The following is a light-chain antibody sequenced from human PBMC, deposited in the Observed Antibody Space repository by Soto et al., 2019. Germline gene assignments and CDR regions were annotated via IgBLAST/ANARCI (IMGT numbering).Light chain of an antibody. J-gene: IGKJ1*01. V-gene: IGKV3-15*01. CDR1: PSVSSN. Sequence: EIVMTQSPTTLSVSPLERDTLSCTATPSVSSNLAWYQQQPGQATRLLIYGASTRATGIPARFSGRGSGTEFILTISSLQSEDFAVYYCQQYNNWWTFGQGTKVDIK. CDR2: GAS. CDR3: QQYNNWWT.